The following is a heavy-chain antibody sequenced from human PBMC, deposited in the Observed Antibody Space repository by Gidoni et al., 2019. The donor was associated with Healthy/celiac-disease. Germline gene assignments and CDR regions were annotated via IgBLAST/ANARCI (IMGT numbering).Heavy chain of an antibody. CDR1: GFTFSDYY. J-gene: IGHJ3*02. CDR2: ISSSSSYT. V-gene: IGHV3-11*05. Sequence: QVQLVESGGGVVKPGGSLRLSCAASGFTFSDYYMSWIRQAPGKGLELVSYISSSSSYTNYADSVKGRFTISRDNAKNSLYLQMNSLRAEDTAVYYCAREATMVRGAPRGDAFDIWGQGTMVTVSS. CDR3: AREATMVRGAPRGDAFDI. D-gene: IGHD3-10*01.